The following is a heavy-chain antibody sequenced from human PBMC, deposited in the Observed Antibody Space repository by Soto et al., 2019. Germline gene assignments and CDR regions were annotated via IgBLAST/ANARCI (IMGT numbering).Heavy chain of an antibody. CDR1: VFKFINYA. J-gene: IGHJ4*02. D-gene: IGHD3-16*01. CDR2: ISATGGGT. V-gene: IGHV3-23*01. Sequence: GSLRLSCAASVFKFINYAMSWVRQAPGKGLEWVSLISATGGGTYYADSVKGRFTISRDNSHNTLYLQVHSLTAEDTAVYYCAKDRRAGGNSAFYFDFWGQGAQVTVSS. CDR3: AKDRRAGGNSAFYFDF.